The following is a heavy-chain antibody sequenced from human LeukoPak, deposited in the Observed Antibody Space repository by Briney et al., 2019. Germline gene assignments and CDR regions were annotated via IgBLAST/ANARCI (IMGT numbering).Heavy chain of an antibody. J-gene: IGHJ4*02. D-gene: IGHD1-7*01. CDR3: ARGGGELTNERMNYFDY. CDR2: INHSGST. CDR1: GGSFSGYY. Sequence: SETLSLTCAVYGGSFSGYYWSWIRQPPGKGLEWIGEINHSGSTNYNPSLKSRVTISEDTTKKQFSLKLSSVTAADTAVYYCARGGGELTNERMNYFDYWGQGTLVTVSS. V-gene: IGHV4-34*01.